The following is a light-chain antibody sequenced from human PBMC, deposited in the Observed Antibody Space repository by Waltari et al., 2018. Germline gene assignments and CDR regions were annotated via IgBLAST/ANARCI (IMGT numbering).Light chain of an antibody. Sequence: DIVMTQSPDSLAVSLGERATINCMSSQSVLYSSNNKNYLAWYQQKPGQPPKLLIYLASTRESGVPDRFSGSGSGTDFTLTISSLQAEDVAVYYCQQYYSTPLTFGGGTKVEIK. CDR2: LAS. J-gene: IGKJ4*01. V-gene: IGKV4-1*01. CDR3: QQYYSTPLT. CDR1: QSVLYSSNNKNY.